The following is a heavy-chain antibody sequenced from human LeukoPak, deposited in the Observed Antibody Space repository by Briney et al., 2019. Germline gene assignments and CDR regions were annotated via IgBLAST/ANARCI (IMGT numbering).Heavy chain of an antibody. Sequence: SVKVSCKASGGTFSSYAISWVRQAPGQGLEWMGGIIPIFGTANYAQKFQGRVTITADESTSTAYMELSSLRSEDTAVYYCARGYYDFWSGYYTEYYYYYGMDVWGQGTTVTVSS. CDR1: GGTFSSYA. D-gene: IGHD3-3*01. CDR3: ARGYYDFWSGYYTEYYYYYGMDV. CDR2: IIPIFGTA. J-gene: IGHJ6*02. V-gene: IGHV1-69*13.